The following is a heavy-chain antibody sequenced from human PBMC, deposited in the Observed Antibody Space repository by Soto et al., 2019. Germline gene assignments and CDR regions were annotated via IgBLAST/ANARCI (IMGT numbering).Heavy chain of an antibody. Sequence: QVQLVQSGAEVKKPGASVKVSCKASGYTFTSYGISWVRQAPGQGLEWMGWINPYNGNTKYAQKLQGRVTMTTDTSTSTAYMELRRLRSDDAAVYYCARYAAVGLFDYWGQGTLVTVSS. V-gene: IGHV1-18*01. J-gene: IGHJ4*02. D-gene: IGHD1-26*01. CDR1: GYTFTSYG. CDR3: ARYAAVGLFDY. CDR2: INPYNGNT.